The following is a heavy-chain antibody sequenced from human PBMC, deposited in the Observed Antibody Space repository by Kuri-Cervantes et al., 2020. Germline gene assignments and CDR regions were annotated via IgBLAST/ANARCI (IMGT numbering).Heavy chain of an antibody. V-gene: IGHV4-39*01. CDR3: ARWGLVPAAPLDY. CDR2: IYYSGST. CDR1: GGSISSGGYY. J-gene: IGHJ4*02. Sequence: GSLRLSCTVSGGSISSGGYYWSWIRQHPGKGLEWIGSIYYSGSTYYNPSLKSRVTISVDTSKNQFSLKLSSVTAADMAVYYCARWGLVPAAPLDYWGQGTLVTVSS. D-gene: IGHD2-2*01.